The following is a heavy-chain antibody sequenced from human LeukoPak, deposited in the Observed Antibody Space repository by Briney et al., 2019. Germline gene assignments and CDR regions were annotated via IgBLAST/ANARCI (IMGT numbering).Heavy chain of an antibody. CDR1: GFTFSSYW. Sequence: GGSLRLSCAASGFTFSSYWMSWVRQAPGKGLEWVANIKQDGSEKYYVDSVKGRFTISRDNAKNSLYLQMNRLRAEDTAVYYRARDSTSGWPRWKYWGQGTLVTVSS. CDR3: ARDSTSGWPRWKY. CDR2: IKQDGSEK. D-gene: IGHD6-19*01. J-gene: IGHJ4*02. V-gene: IGHV3-7*03.